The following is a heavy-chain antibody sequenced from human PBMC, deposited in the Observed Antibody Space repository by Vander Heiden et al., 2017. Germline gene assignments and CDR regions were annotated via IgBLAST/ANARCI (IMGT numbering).Heavy chain of an antibody. Sequence: QVQLQESGPGLVKPSQTLSLTCTVSGSSLSSGGYYWSWIRQHPGKGLEWIGYIYYSGSTYYNPSLKSRVTISVDTSKNQFSLKLSSVTAADTAVYYCARDLVATSAFDIWGQGTMVTVSS. CDR1: GSSLSSGGYY. V-gene: IGHV4-31*03. D-gene: IGHD1-1*01. J-gene: IGHJ3*02. CDR2: IYYSGST. CDR3: ARDLVATSAFDI.